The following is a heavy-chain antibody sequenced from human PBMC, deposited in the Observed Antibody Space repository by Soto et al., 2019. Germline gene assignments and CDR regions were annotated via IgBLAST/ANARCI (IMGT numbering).Heavy chain of an antibody. J-gene: IGHJ4*02. V-gene: IGHV1-18*01. CDR2: ISAYNGNT. CDR3: ARVGYSYGYGLDY. D-gene: IGHD5-18*01. Sequence: APVKLCSKESGYTFACYGISWVRQAPGQGLEWMGWISAYNGNTNYAQKLQGRVTMTTDTSTSTAYMELRSLRSDDTAVYYCARVGYSYGYGLDYWGQGTLVTVSS. CDR1: GYTFACYG.